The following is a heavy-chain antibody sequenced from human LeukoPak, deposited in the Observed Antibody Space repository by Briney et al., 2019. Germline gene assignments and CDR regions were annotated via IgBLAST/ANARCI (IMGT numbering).Heavy chain of an antibody. Sequence: ASVKVSCKASGYTFTSYYMHWVRQAPGQGLEWMGVINPSGGSTSYAQKFQGRVIMIRDASTSTVYMELSSLRSEDTAVYYCAREASPQGFPYWGQGTLVTVSS. CDR3: AREASPQGFPY. CDR2: INPSGGST. CDR1: GYTFTSYY. J-gene: IGHJ4*02. V-gene: IGHV1-46*01.